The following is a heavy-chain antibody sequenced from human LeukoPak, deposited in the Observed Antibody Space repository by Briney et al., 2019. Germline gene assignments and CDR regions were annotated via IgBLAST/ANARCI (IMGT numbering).Heavy chain of an antibody. CDR1: GFTFSDYY. Sequence: QTGGSLRLSCAASGFTFSDYYMSWIRQAPGKGLEWVAFIRYDGSNKYYADSVKGRFTISRDNSKNTLYLQMNSLRVEDTAVYYCAKFDCWGQGTLVTVSS. J-gene: IGHJ4*02. CDR3: AKFDC. V-gene: IGHV3-30*02. CDR2: IRYDGSNK.